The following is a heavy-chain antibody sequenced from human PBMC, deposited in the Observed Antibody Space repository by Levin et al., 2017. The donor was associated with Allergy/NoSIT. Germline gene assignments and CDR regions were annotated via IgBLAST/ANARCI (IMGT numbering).Heavy chain of an antibody. V-gene: IGHV4-34*01. D-gene: IGHD3-10*01. CDR3: ARASYYYGSGRIPFDY. Sequence: PSETLSLTCAVYGGSFSGYYWSWIRQPPGKGLEWIGEINHSGSTNYNPSLKSRVTISVDTSKNQFSLKLSSVTAADTAVYYCARASYYYGSGRIPFDYWGQGTLVTVSS. CDR1: GGSFSGYY. CDR2: INHSGST. J-gene: IGHJ4*02.